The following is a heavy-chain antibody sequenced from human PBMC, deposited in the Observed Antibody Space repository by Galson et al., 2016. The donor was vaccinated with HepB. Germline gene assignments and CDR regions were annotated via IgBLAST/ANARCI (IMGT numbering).Heavy chain of an antibody. CDR1: GESISSGGHY. J-gene: IGHJ4*02. CDR3: ARASGAYCTNGVCYILDTQKKYYFDY. D-gene: IGHD2-8*01. CDR2: IYYSGST. V-gene: IGHV4-31*03. Sequence: TLSLTCTVSGESISSGGHYWSWIRQHPGKGLEWIGYIYYSGSTYYNPSLKSRVTISVDTSKNQFSLKLSSLTAADTAVYYCARASGAYCTNGVCYILDTQKKYYFDYWGQGTLVTVSS.